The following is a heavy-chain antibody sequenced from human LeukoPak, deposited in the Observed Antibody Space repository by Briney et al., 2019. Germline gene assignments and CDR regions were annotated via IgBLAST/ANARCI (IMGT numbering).Heavy chain of an antibody. CDR2: IYYSGST. J-gene: IGHJ3*02. V-gene: IGHV4-39*07. D-gene: IGHD3-22*01. Sequence: SETLSLTCTVSGGSISSSSYYWGWIRQPPGKGLEWIGSIYYSGSTYYNPSLKSRVTISVDTSKNQFSLKLSSVTAADTAVYYCARDVVGITLDAFDIWGQGTMVTVSS. CDR3: ARDVVGITLDAFDI. CDR1: GGSISSSSYY.